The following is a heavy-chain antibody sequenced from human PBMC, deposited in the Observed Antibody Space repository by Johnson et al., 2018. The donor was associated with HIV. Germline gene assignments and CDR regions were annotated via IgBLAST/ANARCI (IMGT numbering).Heavy chain of an antibody. V-gene: IGHV3-11*04. D-gene: IGHD3-10*01. CDR3: ARSWAYYYALTDAFDI. J-gene: IGHJ3*02. CDR2: ISRSGSTI. CDR1: GFTFSDYY. Sequence: QVQLVESGGGLVQPGGSLRLSCAASGFTFSDYYMSWIRQAPGKGLEWVSNISRSGSTIYHADSVKGRLIISRDNAKNSLYLQMNSLRAEDTAVYYCARSWAYYYALTDAFDIWGQGTMVTVSS.